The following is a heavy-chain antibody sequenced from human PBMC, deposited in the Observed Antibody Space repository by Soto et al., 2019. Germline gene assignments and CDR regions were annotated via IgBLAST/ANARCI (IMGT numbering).Heavy chain of an antibody. CDR2: IYPGDSDT. CDR1: GYSFTSYW. Sequence: GASLKISCKGSGYSFTSYWIGWVRQMPGKGLEWMGIIYPGDSDTRYSPSFQGQVTISADTSISTAYLQRSSLKASDTAMYYCARGPFPHYYASSGYYYFDVWGQRTLGSGS. CDR3: ARGPFPHYYASSGYYYFDV. V-gene: IGHV5-51*01. J-gene: IGHJ4*02. D-gene: IGHD3-22*01.